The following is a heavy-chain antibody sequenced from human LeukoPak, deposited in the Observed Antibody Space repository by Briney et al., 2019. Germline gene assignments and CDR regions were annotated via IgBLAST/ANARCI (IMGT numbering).Heavy chain of an antibody. CDR1: GFTFSSYS. CDR2: ISSNSSTI. Sequence: PGGSLRLSCAASGFTFSSYSMNWVRQAPGKGLEWVSYISSNSSTIYYADSVKGRFTISRDNAKNSLYLQMNSLRAEDTAVYYCARSNSSSWYYYYYYGMDVWGQGTTVTVSS. CDR3: ARSNSSSWYYYYYYGMDV. J-gene: IGHJ6*02. D-gene: IGHD6-13*01. V-gene: IGHV3-48*01.